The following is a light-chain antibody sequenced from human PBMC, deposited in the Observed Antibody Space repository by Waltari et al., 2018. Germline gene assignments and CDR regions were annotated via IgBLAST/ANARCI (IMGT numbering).Light chain of an antibody. CDR1: QGISNY. V-gene: IGKV1-9*01. CDR3: QQLNSYQWT. Sequence: IQLTQSPSSLSASVGDRVTIPCRASQGISNYLAWYQQKPGKAPKLQNYAAPTLKTGVTXXXXXXXSXTXXXXXXXXLQPEDFATYYCQQLNSYQWTFGQGTKVEIK. CDR2: AAP. J-gene: IGKJ1*01.